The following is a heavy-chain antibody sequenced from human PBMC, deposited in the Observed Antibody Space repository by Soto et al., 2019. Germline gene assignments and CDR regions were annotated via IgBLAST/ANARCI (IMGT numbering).Heavy chain of an antibody. V-gene: IGHV4-34*01. CDR2: INHSGST. CDR1: GGSFSGYY. J-gene: IGHJ6*02. D-gene: IGHD3-10*01. CDR3: ARVTVRGVVGVYGMDV. Sequence: SETLSLTCAVYGGSFSGYYWSWIRQPPGKGLEWIGEINHSGSTNYNPSLKSRVTISVDTSKNQFSLKLSSVTAADTAVYYCARVTVRGVVGVYGMDVWGQGITVTVS.